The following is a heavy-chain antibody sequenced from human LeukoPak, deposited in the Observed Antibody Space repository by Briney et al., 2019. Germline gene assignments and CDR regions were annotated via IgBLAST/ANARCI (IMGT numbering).Heavy chain of an antibody. V-gene: IGHV4-34*01. J-gene: IGHJ4*02. D-gene: IGHD3-3*01. Sequence: SETLSLTCAVYGGSFSGYYWSWIRQPPGKGLEWIGEVDHSGSTNNNPSLKSRVTISVDTSKNQFSLRLSSVTSADTAVYYCARAAETRNDFWSAYYIDDCGQGTLVSVSS. CDR3: ARAAETRNDFWSAYYIDD. CDR2: VDHSGST. CDR1: GGSFSGYY.